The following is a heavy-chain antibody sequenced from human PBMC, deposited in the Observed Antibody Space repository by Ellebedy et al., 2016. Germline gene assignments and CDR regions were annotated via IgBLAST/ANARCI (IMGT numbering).Heavy chain of an antibody. V-gene: IGHV3-9*01. CDR2: ISWNSGSI. J-gene: IGHJ5*02. Sequence: SLKISCAASGFTFDDYAMHWVRQAPGKGLEWVSGISWNSGSIGYADSVKGRFTISRDNAKNSLYLQMNSLRAEDTAVYYCARGAGSGWFDPWGQGTLVTVSS. CDR1: GFTFDDYA. CDR3: ARGAGSGWFDP.